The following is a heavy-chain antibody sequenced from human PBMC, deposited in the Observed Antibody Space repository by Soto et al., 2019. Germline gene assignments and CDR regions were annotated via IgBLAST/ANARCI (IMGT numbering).Heavy chain of an antibody. CDR1: GFSLFKYN. CDR2: ISSSSSYT. J-gene: IGHJ6*02. V-gene: IGHV3-11*06. CDR3: ARDLGHYVLDV. D-gene: IGHD3-16*01. Sequence: PGGSLRLSCAVSGFSLFKYNMNWVRQAPGKGLEWVSYISSSSSYTNYADSVKGRFTISRDNAKNSLYLQMNSLRAEDTAVYYCARDLGHYVLDVWGQGTTVTVSS.